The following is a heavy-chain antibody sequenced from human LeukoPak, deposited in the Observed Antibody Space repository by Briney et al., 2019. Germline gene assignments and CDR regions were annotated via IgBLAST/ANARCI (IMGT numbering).Heavy chain of an antibody. CDR1: EFTFSTYS. J-gene: IGHJ4*02. D-gene: IGHD3-10*01. V-gene: IGHV3-23*01. CDR2: ISSSGGHT. CDR3: ARDRELWFGELALDY. Sequence: GGSLRLSCAASEFTFSTYSMSWVRQAPGKGLEWVSAISSSGGHTYYADSVKGRFTISRDNSKNTLYLRMNSLRAEDTAVYYCARDRELWFGELALDYWGQGTLVTVSS.